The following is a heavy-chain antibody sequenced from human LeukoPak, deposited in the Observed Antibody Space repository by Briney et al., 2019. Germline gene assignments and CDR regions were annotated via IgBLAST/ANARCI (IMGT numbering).Heavy chain of an antibody. J-gene: IGHJ4*02. D-gene: IGHD1-26*01. CDR2: IKADGGEK. V-gene: IGHV3-7*01. Sequence: GGSLRLPCAASGFTFSSYGMSWVRQAPGKGLEWVAKIKADGGEKDHVASVKGRFTISRDNAKNSLYLQMNSLRVEDTAVYYCARGGATRPDFWGQGTLVTVSS. CDR1: GFTFSSYG. CDR3: ARGGATRPDF.